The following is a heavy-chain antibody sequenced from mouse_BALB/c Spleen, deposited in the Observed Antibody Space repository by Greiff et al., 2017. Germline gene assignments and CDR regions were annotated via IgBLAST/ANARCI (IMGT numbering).Heavy chain of an antibody. CDR1: GYAFSSSW. Sequence: VQLHQSGPELVKPGASVKISCTASGYAFSSSWMNWVKQRPGQGLEWIGRIYPGDGDTNYNGKFKGKATLTADKSSSTAYMQLSSLTSVASAVYFCGRDNYGHFDYWGQGTTLTVSS. D-gene: IGHD1-1*01. CDR2: IYPGDGDT. J-gene: IGHJ2*01. V-gene: IGHV1-82*01. CDR3: GRDNYGHFDY.